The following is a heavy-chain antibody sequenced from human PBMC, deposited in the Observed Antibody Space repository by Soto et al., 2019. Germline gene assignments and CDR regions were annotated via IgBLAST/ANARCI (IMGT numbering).Heavy chain of an antibody. D-gene: IGHD2-15*01. V-gene: IGHV4-59*08. J-gene: IGHJ3*02. CDR2: IYYSGST. CDR3: AGSFRGGSNAFDI. CDR1: GGSISSYY. Sequence: SETLSLTCTVSGGSISSYYWSWIRQPPGKGLEWIGYIYYSGSTNYNPSLKSRVTISVDTSKNQFSLKLSSVTAADTAVYYCAGSFRGGSNAFDIWGQVTMVTVSS.